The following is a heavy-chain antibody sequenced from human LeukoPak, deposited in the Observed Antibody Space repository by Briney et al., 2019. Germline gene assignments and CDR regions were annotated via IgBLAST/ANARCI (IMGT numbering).Heavy chain of an antibody. J-gene: IGHJ4*02. V-gene: IGHV3-30*18. CDR3: AKGTYGAYNSGCAY. D-gene: IGHD4/OR15-4a*01. Sequence: GGSLRLSCAASGFTFSSFGMHWVRQAPGKGLEWVAGISYDGSSKYYVDSVKGRFTISRDNSRNTLYLQMNSLRAEDTALYYCAKGTYGAYNSGCAYWGQGTLVTVSS. CDR1: GFTFSSFG. CDR2: ISYDGSSK.